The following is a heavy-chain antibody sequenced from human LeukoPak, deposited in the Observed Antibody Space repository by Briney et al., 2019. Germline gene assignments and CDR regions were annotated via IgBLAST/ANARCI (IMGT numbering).Heavy chain of an antibody. Sequence: SETLSLTCTVSGGSVRSSSYYWGCIRQPPGKGLEWIGSVHYNGSTCYNPSLGGRVIMSIDTSKNQFSLKLASVTAADTAMYYCARDRGVPRPYYFDQWGQGTLVTVSS. V-gene: IGHV4-39*07. D-gene: IGHD3-10*01. J-gene: IGHJ4*02. CDR3: ARDRGVPRPYYFDQ. CDR2: VHYNGST. CDR1: GGSVRSSSYY.